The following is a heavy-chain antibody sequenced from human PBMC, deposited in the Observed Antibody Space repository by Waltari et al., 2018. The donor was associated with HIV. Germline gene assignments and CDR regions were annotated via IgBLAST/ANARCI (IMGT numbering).Heavy chain of an antibody. D-gene: IGHD6-6*01. CDR3: ARDRGGSSSLVLDS. J-gene: IGHJ4*02. CDR1: GFTLKNYG. V-gene: IGHV3-33*01. Sequence: QVQLVESGGGVVQPGRSLRLSWAASGFTLKNYGMHWVRQAPGKGLEWVAVIWYDGSNKYYADSVKGRFTISRDNSENRLYLQMNSLRAEDTAVYYCARDRGGSSSLVLDSWGQGTLVTVSS. CDR2: IWYDGSNK.